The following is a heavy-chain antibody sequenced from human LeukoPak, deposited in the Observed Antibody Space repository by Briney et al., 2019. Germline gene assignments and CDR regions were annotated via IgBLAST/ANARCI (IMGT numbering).Heavy chain of an antibody. CDR2: INPNSGDT. J-gene: IGHJ4*02. V-gene: IGHV1-2*02. CDR1: RYSFTGYY. CDR3: ARDAAHQATVVVTNEPRGTPGAADY. Sequence: ASVKVSCKASRYSFTGYYIHWVRQAPGQGLEWMGWINPNSGDTSYAQKFQGRVTMTRDTSISTAYMEVSRLTSDDTAVYYCARDAAHQATVVVTNEPRGTPGAADYWGQGTLVTVSS. D-gene: IGHD3-22*01.